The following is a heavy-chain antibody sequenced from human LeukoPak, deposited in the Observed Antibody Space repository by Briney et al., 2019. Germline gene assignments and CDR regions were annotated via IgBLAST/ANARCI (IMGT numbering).Heavy chain of an antibody. D-gene: IGHD3-10*01. V-gene: IGHV1-2*02. CDR2: INPNSGGT. Sequence: ASVKLSCQASGYTFTDYYMHWVRQAPGQGLEWMGWINPNSGGTSYAQKFQGRVTMTRDTSISTAYMELSRLRSDDTAVYYCARVSGSPHSFDYWGQRALVTVSS. CDR1: GYTFTDYY. J-gene: IGHJ4*02. CDR3: ARVSGSPHSFDY.